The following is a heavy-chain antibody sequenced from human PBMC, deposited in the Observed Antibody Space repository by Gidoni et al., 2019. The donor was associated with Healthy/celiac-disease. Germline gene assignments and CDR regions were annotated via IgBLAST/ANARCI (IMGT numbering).Heavy chain of an antibody. Sequence: QVQLVQSGAEVKKPGSSVKVSCTASVGTFSTYATSWVRQAPGQGLEWMGRIIPILGIANYAQKFQGRVTITADKSTSTAYMELSSLRSEDTAVYYCARDRVTTGDYYYGMDVWGQGTTVTVSS. J-gene: IGHJ6*02. CDR3: ARDRVTTGDYYYGMDV. D-gene: IGHD4-17*01. CDR2: IIPILGIA. V-gene: IGHV1-69*04. CDR1: VGTFSTYA.